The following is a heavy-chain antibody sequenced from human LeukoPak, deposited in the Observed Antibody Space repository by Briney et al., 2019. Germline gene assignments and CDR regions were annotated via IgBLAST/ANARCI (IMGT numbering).Heavy chain of an antibody. CDR1: GGSISSYF. V-gene: IGHV4-59*01. D-gene: IGHD1/OR15-1a*01. J-gene: IGHJ3*02. CDR3: ARARGTDAFDI. CDR2: IYYSGST. Sequence: PSETLSLTCTVSGGSISSYFWSWLRQPPGKGLEWIRYIYYSGSTNYNPSLKSRVTISVDTSKNQFSLKLSSVTAADTAVYYCARARGTDAFDIWGQGTMVTVSS.